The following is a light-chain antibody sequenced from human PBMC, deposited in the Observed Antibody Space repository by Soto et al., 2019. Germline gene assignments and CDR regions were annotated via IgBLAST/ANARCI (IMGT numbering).Light chain of an antibody. CDR1: QSVSSSY. V-gene: IGKV3-20*01. Sequence: EIVLTQSPGTLSLSPGGRATLSCRASQSVSSSYLAWYQQKPGQAPRLLISGASSRATGIPDRFSGSGSGTDFTLTISRLEPEDFAVYYCQQYGGSPPFTFGPGTKVDIK. CDR3: QQYGGSPPFT. J-gene: IGKJ3*01. CDR2: GAS.